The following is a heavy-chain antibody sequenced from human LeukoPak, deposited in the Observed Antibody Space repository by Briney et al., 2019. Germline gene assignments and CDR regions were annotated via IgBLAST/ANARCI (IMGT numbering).Heavy chain of an antibody. Sequence: GGSLRLSCAASGFTFRSYWMLWARQVPGEGLVWVSRIGTDGSGTTYADYVQGRFTISRDHAKNTLFLQMTRLRAEDTAVYYCARDKYGGNLNAFDIWGQGTLVTVSS. CDR2: IGTDGSGT. J-gene: IGHJ3*02. V-gene: IGHV3-74*01. CDR1: GFTFRSYW. CDR3: ARDKYGGNLNAFDI. D-gene: IGHD4-23*01.